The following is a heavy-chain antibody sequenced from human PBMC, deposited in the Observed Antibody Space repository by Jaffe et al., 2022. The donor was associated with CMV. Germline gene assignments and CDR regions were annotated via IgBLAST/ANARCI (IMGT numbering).Heavy chain of an antibody. V-gene: IGHV3-64D*06. CDR3: VKVQEDDWGFLDS. Sequence: EVQLVESGGGLVRPGGSLRLSCSASGFTFRNYAMLWVRQAPGKGLEYVSAVSSDGGGAYHADSVKGRFTISKDNSKNTLYLQISSLRSDDTAVYYCVKVQEDDWGFLDSWGQGTLVIVSS. CDR1: GFTFRNYA. J-gene: IGHJ4*02. D-gene: IGHD7-27*01. CDR2: VSSDGGGA.